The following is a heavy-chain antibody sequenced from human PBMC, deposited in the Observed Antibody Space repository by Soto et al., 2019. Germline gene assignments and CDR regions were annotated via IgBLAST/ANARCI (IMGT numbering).Heavy chain of an antibody. J-gene: IGHJ3*02. Sequence: PGESLKISCKVSGYNFDTSWIGWIRQMPGKGLEWMGIIYPGDSDIRYSPSFQGQVTISADKSISTAYLQWSSLKASDTAMYYCARSPPGYYYDSSGYYYFGDAFDIWGQGTMVTVSS. D-gene: IGHD3-22*01. CDR2: IYPGDSDI. V-gene: IGHV5-51*01. CDR1: GYNFDTSW. CDR3: ARSPPGYYYDSSGYYYFGDAFDI.